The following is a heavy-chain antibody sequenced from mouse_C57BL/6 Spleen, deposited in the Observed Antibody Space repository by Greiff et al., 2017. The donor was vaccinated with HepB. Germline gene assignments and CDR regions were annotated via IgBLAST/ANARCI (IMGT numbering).Heavy chain of an antibody. J-gene: IGHJ2*01. Sequence: EVQLQQSGPELVKPGASVKMSCKASGYTFTDYNMHWVKQRHGKSLEWIGYINPNNGGTSYNQKFKGKATLTVNKSSSTAYMELRSLTSEDSAVYYCARAFYYGNYLDYWGQGTTLTVSS. CDR3: ARAFYYGNYLDY. CDR1: GYTFTDYN. CDR2: INPNNGGT. D-gene: IGHD2-1*01. V-gene: IGHV1-22*01.